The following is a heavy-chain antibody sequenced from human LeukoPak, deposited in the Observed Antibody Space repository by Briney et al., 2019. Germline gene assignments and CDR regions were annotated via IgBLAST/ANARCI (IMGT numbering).Heavy chain of an antibody. V-gene: IGHV3-21*01. CDR1: GFTFSSYS. Sequence: GGSLRLSCAASGFTFSSYSMNWGRQAPGKGLEWVSSISSSSSYIYYADSVKGRFTISRDNAKNSLYLQMNSLRAEDTAVYYCARALYGTDDAFDIWGQGTMVTVSS. J-gene: IGHJ3*02. CDR2: ISSSSSYI. CDR3: ARALYGTDDAFDI. D-gene: IGHD4-17*01.